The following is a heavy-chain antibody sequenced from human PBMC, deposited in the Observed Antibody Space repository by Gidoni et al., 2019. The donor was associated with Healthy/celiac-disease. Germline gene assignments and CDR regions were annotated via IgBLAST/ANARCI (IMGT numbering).Heavy chain of an antibody. V-gene: IGHV1-69*04. CDR3: ARAEAYYDSSGYYSSRYYMDV. J-gene: IGHJ6*03. CDR2: IIPILGIA. Sequence: QVQLVQSGAEVKKPGSSVKVSCKASGGTFSSYAISWVRQAPGQGLEWMGRIIPILGIANYAQKFQGRVTITADKSTSTAYMELSSLRSEDTAVYYCARAEAYYDSSGYYSSRYYMDVWGKGTTVTVSS. CDR1: GGTFSSYA. D-gene: IGHD3-22*01.